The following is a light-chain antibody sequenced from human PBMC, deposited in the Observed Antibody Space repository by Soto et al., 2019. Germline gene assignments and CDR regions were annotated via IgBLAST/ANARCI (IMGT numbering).Light chain of an antibody. J-gene: IGKJ1*01. CDR1: QSVSSN. Sequence: EIVMTQSPATLSVSPGERATLSCRASQSVSSNLAWYQQKPGQAPRLLIYGASTRATGIPARFSGSGSGTEFTLTISSLHSEDFAVYYCQQYNNWPQRFGQGTRWIS. V-gene: IGKV3-15*01. CDR3: QQYNNWPQR. CDR2: GAS.